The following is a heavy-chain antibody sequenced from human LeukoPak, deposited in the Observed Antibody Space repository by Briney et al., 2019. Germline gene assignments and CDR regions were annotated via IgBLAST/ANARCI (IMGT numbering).Heavy chain of an antibody. D-gene: IGHD3-10*01. CDR1: GFTFSSYS. J-gene: IGHJ4*02. V-gene: IGHV3-21*01. CDR3: ARVDLYYGSGSYYPPDY. Sequence: PGGSLRLSCAASGFTFSSYSMNWVRQAPGKGLEWVSSISSSSSYIYYADSVKGRFTISRDNAENSLYLQMNSLRAEDTAVYYCARVDLYYGSGSYYPPDYRGQGTLVTVSS. CDR2: ISSSSSYI.